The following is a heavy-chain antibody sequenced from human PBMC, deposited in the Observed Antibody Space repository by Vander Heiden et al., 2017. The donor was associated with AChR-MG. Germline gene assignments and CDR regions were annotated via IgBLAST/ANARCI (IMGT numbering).Heavy chain of an antibody. V-gene: IGHV3-30-3*01. D-gene: IGHD1-1*01. CDR2: ISFDANSK. CDR3: ARGTGTRSLLVAFDI. CDR1: GFTFSTYS. J-gene: IGHJ3*02. Sequence: QVQLVESGGGVVQPGRSLRLSCAASGFTFSTYSIHWVRKAPGKGLEWMAVISFDANSKYYADSVKGRFTISRDNSKNTLYLQMNSLRAEDTAVYYCARGTGTRSLLVAFDIWGQGTMVTVSS.